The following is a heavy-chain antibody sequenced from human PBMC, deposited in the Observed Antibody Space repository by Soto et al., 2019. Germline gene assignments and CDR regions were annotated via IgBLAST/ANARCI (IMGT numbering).Heavy chain of an antibody. D-gene: IGHD6-19*01. V-gene: IGHV3-30*18. Sequence: PGGSLRLSCAASGFTFSSYGMHWVRQAPGKGLEWVAVISYDGSNKYYADSVKGRFTISRDNSKNTLYLQMNSLRAEDTAVYYCAKDSWGSGWSIPGYYYYYYMDVWGKGTTVTVSS. CDR3: AKDSWGSGWSIPGYYYYYYMDV. CDR1: GFTFSSYG. CDR2: ISYDGSNK. J-gene: IGHJ6*03.